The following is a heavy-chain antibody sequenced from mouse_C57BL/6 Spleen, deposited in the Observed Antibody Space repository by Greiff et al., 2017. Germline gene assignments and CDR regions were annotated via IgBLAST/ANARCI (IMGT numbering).Heavy chain of an antibody. V-gene: IGHV1-53*01. CDR1: GYTFTSYW. CDR2: INPSNGGT. Sequence: QVQLKQPGTELVKPGASVKLSCKASGYTFTSYWMHWVKQRPGQGLEWIGNINPSNGGTNYNEKFKSKATLTVDKSSSTAYMQLSSLTSEDSAVYYCARKGANWSAWFAYWGQGTLVTVSA. J-gene: IGHJ3*01. CDR3: ARKGANWSAWFAY. D-gene: IGHD4-1*01.